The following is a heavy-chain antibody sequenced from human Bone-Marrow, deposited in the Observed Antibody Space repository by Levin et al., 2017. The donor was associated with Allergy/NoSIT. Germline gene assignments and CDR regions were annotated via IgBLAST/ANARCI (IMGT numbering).Heavy chain of an antibody. CDR2: IYSGGDT. V-gene: IGHV3-53*01. Sequence: GALRLSCAASGLTVSNHYMSWVRQAPGKGLEWVALIYSGGDTYYADSVKGRFTISRDSSKNTLYLQMNSLRTEDTAVYHCARNIPVTDLGFWGRGTLVTVSS. CDR1: GLTVSNHY. D-gene: IGHD1-14*01. CDR3: ARNIPVTDLGF. J-gene: IGHJ4*02.